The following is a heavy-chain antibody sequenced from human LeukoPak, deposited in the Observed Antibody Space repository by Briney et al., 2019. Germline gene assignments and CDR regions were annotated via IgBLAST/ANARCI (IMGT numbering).Heavy chain of an antibody. CDR1: GFTFSSYG. Sequence: PGGSLRLSCAASGFTFSSYGMHWVRQAPGKGLEWVAVIWYDGSNKYYADSVKGRFTISRDNSKNTLYLQMNSLRAEDTAVYYCARAPRRYSSSWYGDYWGQGTLVTVSS. V-gene: IGHV3-33*01. D-gene: IGHD6-13*01. CDR2: IWYDGSNK. CDR3: ARAPRRYSSSWYGDY. J-gene: IGHJ4*02.